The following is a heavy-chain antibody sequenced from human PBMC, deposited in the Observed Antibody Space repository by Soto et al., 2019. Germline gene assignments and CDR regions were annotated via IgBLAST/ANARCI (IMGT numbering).Heavy chain of an antibody. CDR2: MTPNSGNT. D-gene: IGHD4-17*01. J-gene: IGHJ4*02. Sequence: QVQLVQSGAEVKKPGASVKVSCKASGYTFTSYDISWVRQATGQGLEWMGWMTPNSGNTGYAQKFQGRVTMTRNTSISTAYMALSSLRSEDTAVYYFAREDYGGRPGYWGQGTLVTVSS. CDR1: GYTFTSYD. CDR3: AREDYGGRPGY. V-gene: IGHV1-8*01.